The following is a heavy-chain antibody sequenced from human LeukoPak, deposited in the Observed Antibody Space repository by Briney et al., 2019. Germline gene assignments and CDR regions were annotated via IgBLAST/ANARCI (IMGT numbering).Heavy chain of an antibody. V-gene: IGHV1-24*01. CDR1: GYTLTELS. CDR3: AIRLPHDYGGNGNAFDI. CDR2: FDPEDGET. Sequence: ASVKVSCKVSGYTLTELSMHWVRQAPGKGLEWMGGFDPEDGETIYAQKFQGRVTMNEDTSTDTAYMELSSLRSEDTAVYYCAIRLPHDYGGNGNAFDIWGQGTMVTVSS. J-gene: IGHJ3*02. D-gene: IGHD4-23*01.